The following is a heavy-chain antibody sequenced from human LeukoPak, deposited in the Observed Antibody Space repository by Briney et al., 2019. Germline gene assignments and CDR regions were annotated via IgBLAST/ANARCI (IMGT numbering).Heavy chain of an antibody. D-gene: IGHD1-26*01. CDR3: ARVRYSGGYPGGY. V-gene: IGHV1-8*01. CDR1: GYTFTSYD. J-gene: IGHJ4*02. CDR2: MNPNSGNT. Sequence: ASVKVSCKASGYTFTSYDINWVRQATGQGLEWMGWMNPNSGNTGYAQKFQGRVTMTRNTSISTAYMGLSSLRSEDTAVYYCARVRYSGGYPGGYWGQGTLVTVSS.